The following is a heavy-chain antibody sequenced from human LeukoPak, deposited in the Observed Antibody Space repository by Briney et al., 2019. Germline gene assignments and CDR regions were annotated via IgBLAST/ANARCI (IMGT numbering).Heavy chain of an antibody. D-gene: IGHD1-26*01. CDR1: GYTFTGYY. CDR2: INPNNGGT. V-gene: IGHV1-2*02. CDR3: ARDRQWELLDY. J-gene: IGHJ4*02. Sequence: ASVKVSCKASGYTFTGYYMHWVRQAPGQGLEWMGWINPNNGGTNYAQKLQGRVTMTTDTSTSTAYMELRRLRSDDTVVYYCARDRQWELLDYWGQGTLVTVSS.